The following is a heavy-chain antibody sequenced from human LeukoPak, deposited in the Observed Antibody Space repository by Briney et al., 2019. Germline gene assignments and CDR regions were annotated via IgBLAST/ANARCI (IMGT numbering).Heavy chain of an antibody. V-gene: IGHV1-2*02. CDR1: GYTFTGYY. J-gene: IGHJ4*02. Sequence: ASVKVSCKASGYTFTGYYMHWVRQAPGQGLERMGWINPNSGGTNYAQKFQGRVTMTRDTSISTAYMELSRLRSDDTAVYYCARVRTTVTTEARYWGQGTLVTVSS. D-gene: IGHD4-17*01. CDR3: ARVRTTVTTEARY. CDR2: INPNSGGT.